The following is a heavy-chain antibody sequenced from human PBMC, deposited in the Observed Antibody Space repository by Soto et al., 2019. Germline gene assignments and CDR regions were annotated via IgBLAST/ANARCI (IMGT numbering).Heavy chain of an antibody. V-gene: IGHV3-33*03. CDR3: ATGLLLWFGDQEPYGMDV. J-gene: IGHJ6*02. CDR2: IWYDGSST. Sequence: GGSLRLSCAASGFTFRSYGMHWVRQAPGKGLEWVAVIWYDGSSTSYADSVKGRFTISRDNAKNTLYLQMNSLRAEDTAVYYCATGLLLWFGDQEPYGMDVWGQGTTVTVSS. CDR1: GFTFRSYG. D-gene: IGHD3-10*01.